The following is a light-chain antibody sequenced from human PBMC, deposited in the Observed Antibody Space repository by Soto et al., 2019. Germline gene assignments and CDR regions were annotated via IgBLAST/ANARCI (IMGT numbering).Light chain of an antibody. Sequence: ESLLTQSPGTLSLSPGERATLSCRATQSVTNNYFAWYQQKPGQSPRLLIYGVSSRATDIPDRFSGSGSGTDFTLTISRLEPEDFVLYYCQQYSSLPHTVGQGTKLEVK. CDR1: QSVTNNY. CDR3: QQYSSLPHT. J-gene: IGKJ2*01. CDR2: GVS. V-gene: IGKV3-20*01.